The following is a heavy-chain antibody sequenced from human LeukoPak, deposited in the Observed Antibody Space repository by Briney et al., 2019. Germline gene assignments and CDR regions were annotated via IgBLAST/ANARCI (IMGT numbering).Heavy chain of an antibody. D-gene: IGHD3-10*01. V-gene: IGHV3-48*03. J-gene: IGHJ4*02. CDR2: ISSSGSTI. CDR1: GFTFSSYE. CDR3: ARDRDRGVPFDY. Sequence: PGGSLRLSCAASGFTFSSYEMNWVRQAPGKGLEWVSYISSSGSTIYYADSVKGRFTTSRDNAKNSLYLQMNSLRAEDTAVYYCARDRDRGVPFDYWGQGTLVTVSS.